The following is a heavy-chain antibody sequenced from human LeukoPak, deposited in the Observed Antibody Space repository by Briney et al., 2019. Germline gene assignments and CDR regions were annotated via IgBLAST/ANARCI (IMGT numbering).Heavy chain of an antibody. V-gene: IGHV3-7*03. CDR2: INHNGNVN. J-gene: IGHJ6*02. CDR1: GLTLSNYW. D-gene: IGHD3-16*01. Sequence: GGSLRLSCTASGLTLSNYWMIWARQAPGKGLEWVASINHNGNVNYYVDSVKGRFTISRDNAKNSLYLQMSNLRAEDTAVYFCARGGGLDVWGQGATVTVSS. CDR3: ARGGGLDV.